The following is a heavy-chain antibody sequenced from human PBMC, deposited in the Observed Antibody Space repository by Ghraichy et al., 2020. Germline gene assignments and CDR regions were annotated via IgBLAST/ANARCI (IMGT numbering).Heavy chain of an antibody. CDR2: ISYDGSNK. D-gene: IGHD2-2*01. J-gene: IGHJ6*02. CDR1: EFSFSSYS. CDR3: AKDDIVLPAADTGAYGMDV. Sequence: GGSLRLSCAASEFSFSSYSMHWVRQAPGKGLEWVAAISYDGSNKYYPDSVKGRFAISRNNSKNTLYLQMNRLRAEDTAVYYCAKDDIVLPAADTGAYGMDVWGQGTTVTVSS. V-gene: IGHV3-30*18.